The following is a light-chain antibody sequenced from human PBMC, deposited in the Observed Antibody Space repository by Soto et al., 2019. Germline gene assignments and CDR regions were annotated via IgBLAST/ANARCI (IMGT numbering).Light chain of an antibody. CDR3: QQYGSSPYT. CDR2: DAS. Sequence: EIVLTQSPATLSLSPGERATFPAGAVRGVRSTYLACYQRKPGLAPSLLIYDASSRATGIPDRFSGSGSGTDFTLTISRLEPEDFAVYYCQQYGSSPYTFGQGTKLEIK. V-gene: IGKV3D-20*01. CDR1: RGVRSTY. J-gene: IGKJ2*01.